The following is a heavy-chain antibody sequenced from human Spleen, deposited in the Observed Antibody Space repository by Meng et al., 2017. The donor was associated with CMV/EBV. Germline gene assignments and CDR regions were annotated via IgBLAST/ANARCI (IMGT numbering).Heavy chain of an antibody. Sequence: SVKVSCKASGGTFSSYAISWVRQAPGQGLEWMGGIIPVRGIANYPQRFQGRVTITADKSTTTAYMELSSLRSEDTAVYYCARGIYQIFWDWFDPWGQGTLVTVPQ. CDR1: GGTFSSYA. CDR2: IIPVRGIA. CDR3: ARGIYQIFWDWFDP. D-gene: IGHD2/OR15-2a*01. J-gene: IGHJ5*02. V-gene: IGHV1-69*10.